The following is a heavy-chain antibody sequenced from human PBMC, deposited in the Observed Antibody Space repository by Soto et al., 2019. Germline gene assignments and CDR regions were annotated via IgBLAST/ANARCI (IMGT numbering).Heavy chain of an antibody. CDR1: NGSFSDYF. CDR3: ARGKSSGPLYYFDT. Sequence: QVHLQQWGAGLLKPSETLSLTCGVYNGSFSDYFWNWIRQPPGKGLEWIGEIKESGFATYNPSLKSRVTMSVDTANNQCSLKVTSVTAADTAVYYCARGKSSGPLYYFDTWGQGTLVTVSS. J-gene: IGHJ4*02. CDR2: IKESGFA. V-gene: IGHV4-34*01. D-gene: IGHD6-19*01.